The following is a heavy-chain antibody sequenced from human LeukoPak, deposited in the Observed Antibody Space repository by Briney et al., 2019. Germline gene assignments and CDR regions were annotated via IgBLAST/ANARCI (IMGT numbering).Heavy chain of an antibody. Sequence: PGRSLRLSCTASGFTFGDYAMSWVRQAPGKGLGWGGFIRSKAYGGTTEYAASVKGRFTISRDDSKSIAYLQMNSLKAEDTAVYYCTAWGGYDTDAFDIWGQGTMVTVSS. CDR1: GFTFGDYA. CDR2: IRSKAYGGTT. V-gene: IGHV3-49*04. J-gene: IGHJ3*02. CDR3: TAWGGYDTDAFDI. D-gene: IGHD5-12*01.